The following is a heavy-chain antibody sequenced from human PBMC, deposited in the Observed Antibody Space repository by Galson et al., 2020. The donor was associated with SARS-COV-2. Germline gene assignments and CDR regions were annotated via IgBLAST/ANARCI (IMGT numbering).Heavy chain of an antibody. D-gene: IGHD6-19*01. CDR2: IYYSGST. V-gene: IGHV4-39*01. CDR3: ARYSSGWNSDSAFDI. Sequence: SETLSLTCTVSGGSISSSSYYWGWIRQPPGKGLEWIGSIYYSGSTYYNPSLKSRVTISVDTSKNQFSLKLSSVTAADTAVYYCARYSSGWNSDSAFDIWGQGTMV. CDR1: GGSISSSSYY. J-gene: IGHJ3*02.